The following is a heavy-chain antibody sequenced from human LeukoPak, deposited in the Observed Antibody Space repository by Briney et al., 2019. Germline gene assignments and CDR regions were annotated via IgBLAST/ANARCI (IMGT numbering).Heavy chain of an antibody. Sequence: ASVKVSCKASGYTFTGYYMHWVRQAPGQGLEWMGWINPNSGGTNYAHKFQGRVTMTRDTSISTAYMELSRLRSDDTAVYYCARVNVLPGFDPWGQGTLVTVSS. J-gene: IGHJ5*02. D-gene: IGHD5-18*01. CDR1: GYTFTGYY. V-gene: IGHV1-2*07. CDR3: ARVNVLPGFDP. CDR2: INPNSGGT.